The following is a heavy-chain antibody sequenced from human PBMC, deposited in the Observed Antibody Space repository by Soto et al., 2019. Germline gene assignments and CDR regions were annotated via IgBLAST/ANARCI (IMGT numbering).Heavy chain of an antibody. CDR2: INAGNGNT. J-gene: IGHJ4*02. V-gene: IGHV1-3*01. D-gene: IGHD3-3*01. CDR1: GYTFSSHA. CDR3: ARDGARITVFGVVYYFDY. Sequence: ASVKVSCKASGYTFSSHAMHWVRQAPGQRLEWMGWINAGNGNTKYSQKFQGRVAITRDTSASTAYMELSSLRSEGTAVYYCARDGARITVFGVVYYFDYWGQGTLVTVSS.